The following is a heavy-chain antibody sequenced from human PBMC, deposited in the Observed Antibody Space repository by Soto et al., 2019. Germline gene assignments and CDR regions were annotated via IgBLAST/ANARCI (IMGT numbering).Heavy chain of an antibody. CDR2: INAGNGNT. V-gene: IGHV1-3*01. CDR1: GYTFTTYA. D-gene: IGHD3-22*01. J-gene: IGHJ1*01. CDR3: ARVTEYYDGIGYSREYFQH. Sequence: QVQLVQSGAEVKKPGASVKVSCKASGYTFTTYAMHWVRQAPGQRPEWMGWINAGNGNTKDSQKFQGRVTITRDTSASTAYMELGSLRSEGTAVYYCARVTEYYDGIGYSREYFQHGGQGTLVTVSS.